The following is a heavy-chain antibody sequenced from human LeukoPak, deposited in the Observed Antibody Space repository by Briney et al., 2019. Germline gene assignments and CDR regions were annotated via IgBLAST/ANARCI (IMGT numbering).Heavy chain of an antibody. CDR3: ARRSKKGIAARRRDAFDI. CDR1: GGSFSGYY. Sequence: SETLSLTCAVYGGSFSGYYWSWIHQPPGKGLEWIGEINHSGSTNYNPSLKSRVTISVDTSKNQFSLKLSSVTAADTAVYYCARRSKKGIAARRRDAFDIWGQGTMVTVSS. J-gene: IGHJ3*02. V-gene: IGHV4-34*01. D-gene: IGHD6-6*01. CDR2: INHSGST.